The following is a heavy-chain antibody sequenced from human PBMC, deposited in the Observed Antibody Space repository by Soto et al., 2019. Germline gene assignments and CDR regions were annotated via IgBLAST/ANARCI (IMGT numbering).Heavy chain of an antibody. CDR1: GFTFSNAW. CDR2: IKSKTDGGTT. D-gene: IGHD4-17*01. J-gene: IGHJ5*02. CDR3: TTDPTVFDWFDP. Sequence: PGGSLRLSCAASGFTFSNAWMSWVRQAPGKGLEWVGRIKSKTDGGTTDYAAPVKGRFTISRDDSKNTLDLQMNSLKTEDTAVYYCTTDPTVFDWFDPCGQGTLVTVSS. V-gene: IGHV3-15*01.